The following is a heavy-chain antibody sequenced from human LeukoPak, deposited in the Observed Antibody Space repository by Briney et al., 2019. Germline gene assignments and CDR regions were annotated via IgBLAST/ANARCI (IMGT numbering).Heavy chain of an antibody. Sequence: GGSLRLSCAASGFTFSSYNMNWVRKAPGKGLEWVSYISSSGSTIYYADSVKGRFTISRDNAKNSLYLQMNSLRAEDTAVYYCARASDYGDYVARFDYWGQGTLVTVSS. V-gene: IGHV3-48*04. D-gene: IGHD4-17*01. CDR1: GFTFSSYN. CDR2: ISSSGSTI. CDR3: ARASDYGDYVARFDY. J-gene: IGHJ4*02.